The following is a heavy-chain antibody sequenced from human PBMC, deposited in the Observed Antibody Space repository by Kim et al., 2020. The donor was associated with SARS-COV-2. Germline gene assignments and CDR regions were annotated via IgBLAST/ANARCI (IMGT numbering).Heavy chain of an antibody. J-gene: IGHJ3*02. Sequence: GGSLRLSCAASGFIFTDYAMNWIRQVPGKGLEWVAHINGPGKTTFYADSVKGRFTMSRDNSKKTLYLQMDSLRAEDTAVYYCAKDQFGYNGISDAFDIWGQGTIVTVPS. CDR3: AKDQFGYNGISDAFDI. CDR2: INGPGKTT. V-gene: IGHV3-23*01. CDR1: GFIFTDYA. D-gene: IGHD1-26*01.